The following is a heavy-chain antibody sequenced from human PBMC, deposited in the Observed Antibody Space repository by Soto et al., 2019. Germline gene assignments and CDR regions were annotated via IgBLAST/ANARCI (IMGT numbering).Heavy chain of an antibody. J-gene: IGHJ6*02. CDR1: GGTFSSYA. V-gene: IGHV1-69*13. D-gene: IGHD6-13*01. CDR3: EGLISSNPAYYFYYGMDI. CDR2: IIPIFGTA. Sequence: SVKVSCKASGGTFSSYAISWVRQAPGQGLEWMGGIIPIFGTANYAQKFQGRVTITADESTSTAYMELSSLRSEDTAVYYCEGLISSNPAYYFYYGMDIWGQGTTVTVSS.